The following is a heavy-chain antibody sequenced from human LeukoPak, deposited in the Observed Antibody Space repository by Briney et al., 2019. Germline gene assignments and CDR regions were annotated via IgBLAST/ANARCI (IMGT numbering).Heavy chain of an antibody. D-gene: IGHD3-16*01. CDR3: AGGGGLDV. Sequence: GGSLRLSCAASGFTFSSYWMNWARQAPGKGLEWVASINHNGNVNYYVDFVKGRFTISRDNAKNSLYLQMSNLRAEDTAVYFCAGGGGLDVWGQGATVTVSS. V-gene: IGHV3-7*03. CDR2: INHNGNVN. J-gene: IGHJ6*02. CDR1: GFTFSSYW.